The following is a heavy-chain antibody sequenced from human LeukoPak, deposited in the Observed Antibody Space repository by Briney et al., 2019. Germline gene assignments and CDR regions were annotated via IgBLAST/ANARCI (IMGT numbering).Heavy chain of an antibody. CDR1: GGSISSYY. J-gene: IGHJ4*02. CDR3: ARLGGGGYSIDY. CDR2: IYYSGST. D-gene: IGHD2-21*01. Sequence: SETLSLTCTVSGGSISSYYWSWIRQSPGEGLEWIGYIYYSGSTNYNPSLKSRVTMSVDTSRNQFSLNLSSVTAADTAVYYCARLGGGGYSIDYWGQGTLVTVSS. V-gene: IGHV4-59*08.